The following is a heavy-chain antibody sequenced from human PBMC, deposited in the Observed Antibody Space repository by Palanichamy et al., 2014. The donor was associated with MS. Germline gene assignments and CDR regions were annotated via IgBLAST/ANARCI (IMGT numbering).Heavy chain of an antibody. CDR3: AKVQYLASGFDP. V-gene: IGHV4-59*01. CDR1: GGSMNFFY. J-gene: IGHJ5*02. Sequence: QVQLQESGPGLVKPSETLSLTCTVSGGSMNFFYWSWIRQPPGKGLESIGYIYYNGRTNSNPSLKSRVTISVDTSKNQFSLKLSSVTAADTAVYYCAKVQYLASGFDPWGPGTLVSVSS. CDR2: IYYNGRT. D-gene: IGHD2-15*01.